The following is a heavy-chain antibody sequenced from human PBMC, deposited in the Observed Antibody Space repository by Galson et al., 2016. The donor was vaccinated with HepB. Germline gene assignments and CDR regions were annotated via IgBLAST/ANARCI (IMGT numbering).Heavy chain of an antibody. D-gene: IGHD1-14*01. CDR3: ARTPGTYWFFDL. CDR1: GFTFSSYS. CDR2: ISSSSTYI. J-gene: IGHJ2*01. Sequence: SLRLSCAAPGFTFSSYSVNWVRQAPGKGLEWVSSISSSSTYIYYADSVKGRFTISRDDAKNSLYLQMNSLRAEDTALYYCARTPGTYWFFDLWGRGTLVTVSS. V-gene: IGHV3-21*06.